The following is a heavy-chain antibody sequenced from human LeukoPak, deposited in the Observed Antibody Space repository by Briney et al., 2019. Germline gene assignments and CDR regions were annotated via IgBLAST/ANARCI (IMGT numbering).Heavy chain of an antibody. Sequence: RGSLRLSCAASGLTFNSNGMSWVRQAPGKGLEWVSTIGGIGGATYYADSMKGRFTISRDNSKNTVYLQMNSLRADDTAVYYCAKDVRLYYFDYWGQGTLVTVSS. CDR2: IGGIGGAT. J-gene: IGHJ4*02. CDR1: GLTFNSNG. V-gene: IGHV3-23*01. CDR3: AKDVRLYYFDY.